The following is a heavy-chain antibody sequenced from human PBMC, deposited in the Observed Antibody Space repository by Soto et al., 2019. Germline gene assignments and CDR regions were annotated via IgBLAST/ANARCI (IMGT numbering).Heavy chain of an antibody. V-gene: IGHV3-23*01. CDR2: ISGSGGST. Sequence: GWSLRLSCAASGFTFSSYAMSWVRQAPGKGLEWVSAISGSGGSTYYADSVKGRFTISRENSKNTLYLQMNSLRAEDTAVYYCEKALIYGDYAEFEYWGQGTLVTVSP. CDR3: EKALIYGDYAEFEY. D-gene: IGHD4-17*01. CDR1: GFTFSSYA. J-gene: IGHJ4*02.